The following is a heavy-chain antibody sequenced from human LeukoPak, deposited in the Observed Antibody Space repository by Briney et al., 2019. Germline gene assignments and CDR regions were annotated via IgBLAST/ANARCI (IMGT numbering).Heavy chain of an antibody. Sequence: SVKVSCKASGGTFSSYAISWVRQAPGQGLEWMGGIIPIFGTANYAQKFQGRVTITTDESTSTAYTELSSLRSEDTAVYYCARGDYYDSSGSTAFDYWGQGTLVTVSS. CDR1: GGTFSSYA. V-gene: IGHV1-69*05. CDR3: ARGDYYDSSGSTAFDY. D-gene: IGHD3-22*01. CDR2: IIPIFGTA. J-gene: IGHJ4*02.